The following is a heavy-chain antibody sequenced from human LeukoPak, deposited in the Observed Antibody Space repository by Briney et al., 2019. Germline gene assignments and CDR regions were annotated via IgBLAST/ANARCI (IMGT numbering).Heavy chain of an antibody. CDR3: ARALMITFGGVRAPEYYFDY. CDR1: GFTFSSYS. CDR2: ISSSSSYI. V-gene: IGHV3-21*01. J-gene: IGHJ4*02. D-gene: IGHD3-16*01. Sequence: GGSLRLSCAASGFTFSSYSMNWVRQAPGKGLEWVSSISSSSSYIYYADSVKGRLTISRDNAKNSLYLQMNSLRAEDTAVYYCARALMITFGGVRAPEYYFDYWGQGTLVTVSS.